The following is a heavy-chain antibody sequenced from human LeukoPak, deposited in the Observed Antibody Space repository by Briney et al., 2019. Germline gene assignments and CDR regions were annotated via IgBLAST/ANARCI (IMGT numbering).Heavy chain of an antibody. J-gene: IGHJ4*02. V-gene: IGHV3-7*05. D-gene: IGHD6-19*01. CDR2: IKQDGSEK. Sequence: GGSLRLSCAASGFTFSSYWMSWVRQAPGKGLEWVANIKQDGSEKYYVDSVKGRFTVSRDNAKHSLFLQMSSLGAEDTAVYYCARDFNPAGSSSGWSTCKYWGQGTLVTVSS. CDR3: ARDFNPAGSSSGWSTCKY. CDR1: GFTFSSYW.